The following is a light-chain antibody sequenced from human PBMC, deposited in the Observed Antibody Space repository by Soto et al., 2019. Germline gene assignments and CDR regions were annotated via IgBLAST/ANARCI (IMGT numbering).Light chain of an antibody. Sequence: QSALTQPASVSGSPGQSITISCTGTSSDVGAYNYVSWHQQHPGKAPKLIIYDVSNRPSGVSNRFSGSKSANTASLTISGLQAEDEADYYCISFTSSRTYVFGTGTKLTVL. CDR2: DVS. CDR1: SSDVGAYNY. CDR3: ISFTSSRTYV. J-gene: IGLJ1*01. V-gene: IGLV2-14*03.